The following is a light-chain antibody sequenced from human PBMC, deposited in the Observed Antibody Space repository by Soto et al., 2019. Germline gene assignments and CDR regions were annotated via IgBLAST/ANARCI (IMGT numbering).Light chain of an antibody. J-gene: IGKJ1*01. CDR1: QSLRHSNGFNY. Sequence: EIGMTHSPPSLPVTPRETASISCRSSQSLRHSNGFNYLDWYLQKPGQSPKLLIYMGSNGAAGVPYRYSGSGSGTELTMRISRVEAEDVGIYYCMQAGQHPWTFGQGTKVELK. V-gene: IGKV2-28*01. CDR3: MQAGQHPWT. CDR2: MGS.